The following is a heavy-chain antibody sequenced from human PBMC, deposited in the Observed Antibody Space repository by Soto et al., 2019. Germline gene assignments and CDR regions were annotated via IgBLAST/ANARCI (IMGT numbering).Heavy chain of an antibody. D-gene: IGHD3-9*01. J-gene: IGHJ4*02. CDR2: INEGGAYR. Sequence: GGSLRLSCSASGFTFSNYWMHWVRQVPGKGLVWVARINEGGAYRSYADFAEGRFTISRDNAKNTVYLQMNGLRADDTSVYYCAIPATILPYFGFFDFWGQGALVTVSS. CDR1: GFTFSNYW. V-gene: IGHV3-74*01. CDR3: AIPATILPYFGFFDF.